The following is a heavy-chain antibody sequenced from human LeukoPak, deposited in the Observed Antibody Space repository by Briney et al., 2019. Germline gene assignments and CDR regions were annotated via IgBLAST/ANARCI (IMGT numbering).Heavy chain of an antibody. CDR3: ARTSSGWYVPPLAFDI. CDR2: ISYDGSNK. CDR1: GFTFSSYA. V-gene: IGHV3-30-3*01. Sequence: PGGSLRLSCAASGFTFSSYAMHWVRQAPGKGLEWVAVISYDGSNKYYADSVKGRFTISRDNSKNTLYLQMNSLRAEDTAVYYCARTSSGWYVPPLAFDIWGQGTMVTVSS. D-gene: IGHD6-19*01. J-gene: IGHJ3*02.